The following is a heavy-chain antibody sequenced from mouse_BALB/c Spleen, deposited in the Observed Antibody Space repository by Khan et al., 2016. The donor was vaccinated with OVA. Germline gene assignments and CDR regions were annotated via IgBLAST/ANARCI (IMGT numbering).Heavy chain of an antibody. D-gene: IGHD6-2*01. Sequence: QIQLVQSGPELKKPGETVKISCKASGYTFTNYGMNWVKQAPGKGLKWMGWINTYTGKATYGDDFKGRFAFSLETSASTAYLQINNLINEDMATYFCARISSYWYTDFWGSGTTVTVSS. CDR3: ARISSYWYTDF. CDR1: GYTFTNYG. CDR2: INTYTGKA. V-gene: IGHV9-1*02. J-gene: IGHJ1*01.